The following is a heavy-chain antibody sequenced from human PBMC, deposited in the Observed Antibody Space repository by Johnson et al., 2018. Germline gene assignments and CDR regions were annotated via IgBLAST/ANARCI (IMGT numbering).Heavy chain of an antibody. J-gene: IGHJ3*01. D-gene: IGHD1-14*01. V-gene: IGHV3-13*01. CDR1: GFSFSEYD. CDR2: IGIRDDT. CDR3: IRAGIQGPGIDAFGF. Sequence: EVQLLESGGGLVQPGGSLRLSCAASGFSFSEYDMHWVRQAPGKSLEWVSAIGIRDDTHYPGSVKGRFTISRENARNSLYLQMNSLRAEDTAVYYCIRAGIQGPGIDAFGFWGHGTRVTVSS.